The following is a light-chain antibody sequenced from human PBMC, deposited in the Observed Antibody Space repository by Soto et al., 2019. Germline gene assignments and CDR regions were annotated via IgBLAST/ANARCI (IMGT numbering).Light chain of an antibody. CDR2: DVS. V-gene: IGLV2-14*01. CDR3: SSYTSSSFVV. CDR1: SSDVGGYNY. Sequence: QSVLTQPASVSGSPGQSITISCTGTSSDVGGYNYVSWYQQHPGKAPKLMIYDVSNRPSGVSNRCSGSKSGNTASLTISGLQAEDEADYYCSSYTSSSFVVFGGGTKVTVL. J-gene: IGLJ2*01.